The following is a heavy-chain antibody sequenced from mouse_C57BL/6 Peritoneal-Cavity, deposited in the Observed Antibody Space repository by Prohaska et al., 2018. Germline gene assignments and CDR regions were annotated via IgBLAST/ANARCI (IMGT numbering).Heavy chain of an antibody. CDR1: GFPITSGYY. V-gene: IGHV12-3*01. D-gene: IGHD3-2*02. CDR2: ITHSGET. J-gene: IGHJ4*01. CDR3: AGDSSGYYAMDY. Sequence: QMQLQESGPGLVKPSQSLFLTCSITGFPITSGYYWIWIRQSPGKPLEWMGYITHSGETFYNPSLQSPISITRETSKNQFFLQLNSGTTEDTAMYYCAGDSSGYYAMDYWGQGTSVTVSS.